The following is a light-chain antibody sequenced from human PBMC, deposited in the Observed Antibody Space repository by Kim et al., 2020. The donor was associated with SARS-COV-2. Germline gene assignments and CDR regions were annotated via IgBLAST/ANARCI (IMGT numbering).Light chain of an antibody. J-gene: IGLJ2*01. CDR1: SSDVVSYNL. CDR2: EVS. CDR3: CSYEGSSTSVV. V-gene: IGLV2-23*02. Sequence: SITISCTGTSSDVVSYNLVSWYQQHPGTAPKLMIYEVSKRPSGVSNRFSGAKSGSTASLTISGLQAEDEADYYCCSYEGSSTSVVFGGGTQLTVL.